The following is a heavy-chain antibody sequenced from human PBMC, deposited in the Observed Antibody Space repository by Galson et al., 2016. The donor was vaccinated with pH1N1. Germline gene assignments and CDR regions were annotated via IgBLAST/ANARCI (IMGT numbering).Heavy chain of an antibody. V-gene: IGHV3-7*01. Sequence: SLRLSCAASGFTFSQYLMHWVRQAPGKGLDWVANINQDGSEIYYADSVKGRFTISRDNTENSLYLQMSSLRVEDTAVYFCAGRIFDRWGRGTLVTVSS. CDR2: INQDGSEI. CDR3: AGRIFDR. J-gene: IGHJ2*01. CDR1: GFTFSQYL.